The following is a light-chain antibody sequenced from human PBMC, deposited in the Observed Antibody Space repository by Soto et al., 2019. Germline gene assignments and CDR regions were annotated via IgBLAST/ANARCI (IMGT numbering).Light chain of an antibody. V-gene: IGLV2-14*01. Sequence: QSVLTQPASVSGSPGQSIAISCTGTSSDVGGYNYVSWYQQHPGKTPNLMIYDVSNRPSGVSNRFSGSKSGNTASLTISGLQAEDEADYYCSSYTRSSTWVFGGGTKVTVL. CDR3: SSYTRSSTWV. CDR2: DVS. J-gene: IGLJ3*02. CDR1: SSDVGGYNY.